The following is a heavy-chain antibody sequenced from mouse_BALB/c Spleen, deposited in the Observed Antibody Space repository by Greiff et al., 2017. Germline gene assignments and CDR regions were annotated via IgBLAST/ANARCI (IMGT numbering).Heavy chain of an antibody. V-gene: IGHV2-6-5*01. CDR1: GFSLTDYG. CDR2: IWGGGST. CDR3: AKQIKYRYDGGYAMDY. Sequence: QVQLQQSGPGLVAPSQSLSITCTVSGFSLTDYGVSWIRQPPGKGLEWLGVIWGGGSTYYNSALKSRLSISKDNSKSQVFLKMNSLQTDDTAMYYCAKQIKYRYDGGYAMDYWGQGTSVTVSS. J-gene: IGHJ4*01. D-gene: IGHD2-14*01.